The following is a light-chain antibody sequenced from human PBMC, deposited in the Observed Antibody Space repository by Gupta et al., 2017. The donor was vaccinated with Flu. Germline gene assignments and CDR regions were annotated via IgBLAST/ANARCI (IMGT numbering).Light chain of an antibody. CDR2: WAS. Sequence: DIVMTQSPDSLPVSLGERATINCKSSQSVLYSSNNKNYLAWYQQKPGQPPKLLIYWASTRESGVPDRFSGSGSGTDFTLTISSLQAEDVAVYYCHQYNSTPYSFGQGTKLEIK. CDR3: HQYNSTPYS. CDR1: QSVLYSSNNKNY. J-gene: IGKJ2*03. V-gene: IGKV4-1*01.